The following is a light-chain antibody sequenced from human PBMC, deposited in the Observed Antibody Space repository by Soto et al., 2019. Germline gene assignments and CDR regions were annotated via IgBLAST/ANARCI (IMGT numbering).Light chain of an antibody. CDR2: DAS. CDR1: QSVSSY. Sequence: EIVLTQSPATLSLSPGERATLSCRASQSVSSYLAWYQQKPGQAPSLLIHDASNRATGIPARFSGSGSGTDFTLTISSLEPEDFAVYYCQQRSDLPLTFGGGTKVEIK. J-gene: IGKJ4*01. V-gene: IGKV3-11*01. CDR3: QQRSDLPLT.